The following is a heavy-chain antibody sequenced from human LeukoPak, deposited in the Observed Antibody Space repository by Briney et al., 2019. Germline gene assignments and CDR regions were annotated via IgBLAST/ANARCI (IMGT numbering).Heavy chain of an antibody. J-gene: IGHJ4*02. CDR3: ARQDILTGYGYFDY. D-gene: IGHD3-9*01. V-gene: IGHV4-39*01. CDR1: GGSISSSSYY. CDR2: IYYSGST. Sequence: SETLSLTCTVSGGSISSSSYYWGWIRQPPGKGLRWMGSIYYSGSTYYNPSLKSRVTISVDTSKNQFSLKLSSVTAADTAVYYCARQDILTGYGYFDYWGQGTLVTVSS.